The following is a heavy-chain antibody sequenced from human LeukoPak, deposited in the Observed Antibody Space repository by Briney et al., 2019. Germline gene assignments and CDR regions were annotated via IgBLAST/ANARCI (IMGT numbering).Heavy chain of an antibody. CDR2: ISTYNGDT. V-gene: IGHV1-18*01. CDR1: GYTFTRYA. CDR3: ARVPYSVHFEH. Sequence: VASVKVSCKASGYTFTRYAITWVRQAPGQGLEWMGWISTYNGDTKYAQKFQGRVTMTRDTSISTAYMTLSALRSDDTAVYYCARVPYSVHFEHWGQGTLVIVSS. D-gene: IGHD5/OR15-5a*01. J-gene: IGHJ4*02.